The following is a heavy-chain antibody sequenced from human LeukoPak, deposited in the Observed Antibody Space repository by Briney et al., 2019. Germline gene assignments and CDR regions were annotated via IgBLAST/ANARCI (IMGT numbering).Heavy chain of an antibody. CDR1: GYSISSGYY. V-gene: IGHV4-38-2*02. Sequence: SETLSLTCTVSGYSISSGYYWGWIRQPPGKGLGWIGSIYHSESTYYNPSLKSRVTISVDTSKNQFSLKLSSVTAADTAVYYCASPGYCSSTSCYYYYMDVWGKGTTVTVSS. D-gene: IGHD2-2*01. J-gene: IGHJ6*03. CDR2: IYHSEST. CDR3: ASPGYCSSTSCYYYYMDV.